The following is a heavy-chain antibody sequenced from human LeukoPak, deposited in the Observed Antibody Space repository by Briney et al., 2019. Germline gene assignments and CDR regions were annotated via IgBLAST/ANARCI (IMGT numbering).Heavy chain of an antibody. CDR1: GFTFSSYA. V-gene: IGHV3-23*01. CDR2: ISGSGGST. J-gene: IGHJ3*02. Sequence: GGSLRLSCAASGFTFSSYAMSWVRQAPGKGLEWVSVISGSGGSTYYADSVKGRFTISRDNSKNTLYLQMDSLRAGDTAVYYCARGRLRVIDAFDIWGQGTMVTVSS. CDR3: ARGRLRVIDAFDI. D-gene: IGHD2-21*01.